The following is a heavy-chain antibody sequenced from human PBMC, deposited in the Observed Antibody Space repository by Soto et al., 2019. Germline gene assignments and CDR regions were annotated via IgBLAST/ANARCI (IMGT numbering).Heavy chain of an antibody. V-gene: IGHV3-30*18. CDR2: ISYDGSNK. CDR1: GFTFSSYG. D-gene: IGHD1-7*01. J-gene: IGHJ6*02. Sequence: GGSLRLSCAASGFTFSSYGMHCVRQAPGKGLEWVAVISYDGSNKYYADSVKGRFTISRDNSKNTLYLQMNSLRAEDTAVYYCAKIIGATGTTPETSFYYYGMDVWGQGTTVTVSS. CDR3: AKIIGATGTTPETSFYYYGMDV.